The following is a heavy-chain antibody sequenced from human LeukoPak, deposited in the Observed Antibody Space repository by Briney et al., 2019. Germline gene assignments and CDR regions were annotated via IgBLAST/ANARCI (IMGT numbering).Heavy chain of an antibody. CDR2: ISSSSSYI. D-gene: IGHD3-10*01. J-gene: IGHJ4*02. V-gene: IGHV3-21*01. Sequence: GGSLRLSCSASGFTFSSYSVNWVRQAPGKGLEWVSSISSSSSYIYYADSVKGRFTISRDNAKNSLYLQMNSLRAEDTAVYYCARDQRGSQGPADFDYWGQGTLVTVSS. CDR1: GFTFSSYS. CDR3: ARDQRGSQGPADFDY.